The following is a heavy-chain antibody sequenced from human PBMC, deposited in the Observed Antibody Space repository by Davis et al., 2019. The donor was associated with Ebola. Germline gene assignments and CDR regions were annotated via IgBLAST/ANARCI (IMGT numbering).Heavy chain of an antibody. V-gene: IGHV1-3*01. J-gene: IGHJ5*02. CDR3: ARVGDFWSGYNSLDP. Sequence: SVTVSRMASRYTFTRYAMHWVRQPPGQRLEWMGWINAGNGNTKYSQKFQGRVTITRDTSASTAYMELRSLRSEDTAVYYCARVGDFWSGYNSLDPWGQGTLVTVSS. CDR1: RYTFTRYA. D-gene: IGHD3-3*01. CDR2: INAGNGNT.